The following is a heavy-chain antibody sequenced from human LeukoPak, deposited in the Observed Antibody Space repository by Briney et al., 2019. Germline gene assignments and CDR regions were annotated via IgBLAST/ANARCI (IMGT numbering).Heavy chain of an antibody. CDR2: ISSTSSYI. Sequence: SGGSLRLSCAASGFTFSSYTMNWVRQAPGKGLEWISSISSTSSYIYYADSVKGRFTISRDNAKNTLYLQMNSLRVEDTAVYYCVRDSSGWYYNWFDPWGQGTLVTVS. CDR1: GFTFSSYT. J-gene: IGHJ5*02. V-gene: IGHV3-21*01. D-gene: IGHD6-19*01. CDR3: VRDSSGWYYNWFDP.